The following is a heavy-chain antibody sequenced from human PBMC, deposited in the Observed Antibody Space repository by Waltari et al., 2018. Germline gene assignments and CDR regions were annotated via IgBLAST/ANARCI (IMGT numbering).Heavy chain of an antibody. CDR3: ARGGRWLQSTLDY. CDR2: INHSGST. V-gene: IGHV4-34*01. J-gene: IGHJ4*02. Sequence: QVQLQQWGAGLLKPSETLSLTCAVYGGSFSGYYWSWIRQPPGKGLEWIGEINHSGSTNYNPSLKSRVTISVDTSKNQFSLKLSSVTAADTAVYYCARGGRWLQSTLDYWAREPWSPSPQ. CDR1: GGSFSGYY. D-gene: IGHD5-12*01.